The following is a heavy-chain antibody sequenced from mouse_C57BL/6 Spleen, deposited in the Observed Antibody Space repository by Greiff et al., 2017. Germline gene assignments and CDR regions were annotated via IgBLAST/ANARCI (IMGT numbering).Heavy chain of an antibody. CDR1: GYAFSSYW. D-gene: IGHD1-1*01. Sequence: QVQLQQSGAELVKPGASVKISCKASGYAFSSYWMNWVKQRPGKGLEWIGQIYPGDGDTNSNGKFKSRATLTADKSSSTADMQLSSLTSEDSAVYFWARSGITTVVANLDYWGQGTTLTVSS. CDR3: ARSGITTVVANLDY. J-gene: IGHJ2*01. CDR2: IYPGDGDT. V-gene: IGHV1-80*01.